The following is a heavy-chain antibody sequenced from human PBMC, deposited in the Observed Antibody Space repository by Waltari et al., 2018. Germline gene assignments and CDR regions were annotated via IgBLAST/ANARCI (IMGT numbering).Heavy chain of an antibody. V-gene: IGHV3-23*01. CDR1: GFDFRRYV. CDR3: ARLKSLDSRWFYSFDL. Sequence: QLLQSGGGPVQPGGSLRLSCAASGFDFRRYVMAWVRQSPRQGLGWVSVISTYATTICYSDAVRGRSTISRDNSNNIVSLQMDSLRVEDTAMYYCARLKSLDSRWFYSFDLWGQGTLVTVS. J-gene: IGHJ4*01. D-gene: IGHD2-15*01. CDR2: ISTYATTI.